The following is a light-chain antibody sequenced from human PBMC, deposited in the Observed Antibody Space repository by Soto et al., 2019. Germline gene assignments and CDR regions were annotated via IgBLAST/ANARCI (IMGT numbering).Light chain of an antibody. V-gene: IGKV1-9*01. CDR2: AAS. J-gene: IGKJ5*01. CDR1: QGISSY. Sequence: QLTQSPSSLSASVGDRVAITCRASQGISSYLAWYQKKPGKAPNLLIYAASTLQSGVPSRFSGSGSGKDFTLTISSLQPEDFATYYCQQLNTYPITFGQGTRLEIK. CDR3: QQLNTYPIT.